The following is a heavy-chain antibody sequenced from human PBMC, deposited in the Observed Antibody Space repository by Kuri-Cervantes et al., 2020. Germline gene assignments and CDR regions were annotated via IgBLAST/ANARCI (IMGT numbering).Heavy chain of an antibody. CDR2: ISPYNGNT. J-gene: IGHJ6*02. V-gene: IGHV1-18*04. Sequence: ASVKVSCKASGYTFTNYGVTWVRQAPRQGLEWMGWISPYNGNTNYAQKLQGRVTMTTDTSTRTANMELRGLRFDDTAVYYCARGVDIVVVPATPDYYYYGLDVWGQGTTVTVSS. CDR1: GYTFTNYG. CDR3: ARGVDIVVVPATPDYYYYGLDV. D-gene: IGHD2-2*01.